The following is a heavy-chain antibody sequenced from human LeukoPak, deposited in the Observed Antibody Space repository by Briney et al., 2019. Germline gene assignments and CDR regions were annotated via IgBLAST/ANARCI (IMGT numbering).Heavy chain of an antibody. V-gene: IGHV3-23*01. D-gene: IGHD2-15*01. Sequence: GGSLRLSCAGSGFTFSNYAMSWVRQAPGKGLEWVSAISGSGGSTYYADSVKGRFTISRDNSKNTLYLQMYSLRAEDTAVYYCAKDMRWAFDIWGQGTMVTVSS. J-gene: IGHJ3*02. CDR1: GFTFSNYA. CDR2: ISGSGGST. CDR3: AKDMRWAFDI.